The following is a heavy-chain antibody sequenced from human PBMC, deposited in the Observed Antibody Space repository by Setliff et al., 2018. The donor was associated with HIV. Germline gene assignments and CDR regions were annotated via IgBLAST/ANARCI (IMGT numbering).Heavy chain of an antibody. V-gene: IGHV4-39*07. J-gene: IGHJ4*02. CDR2: IYYSGST. D-gene: IGHD2-21*02. CDR1: GGSISSSNYY. Sequence: KSSETLSLTCAVSGGSISSSNYYWGGIRQPPGKGLECIGTIYYSGSTYYNPSLKSRVTISLDTSKNQFSLKVNSVTAADTAVYYCARGVPLLPPHYWGQGTLVTVSS. CDR3: ARGVPLLPPHY.